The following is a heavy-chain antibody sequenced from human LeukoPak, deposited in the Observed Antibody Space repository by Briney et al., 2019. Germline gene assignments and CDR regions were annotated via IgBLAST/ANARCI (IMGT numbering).Heavy chain of an antibody. CDR3: ARRYNWNYGYDY. CDR2: IIPIFGTA. D-gene: IGHD1-7*01. V-gene: IGHV1-69*05. J-gene: IGHJ4*02. Sequence: ASVKVSCKASGGTFSSYAISWVRQAPGQGLEWMGGIIPIFGTANYAQKFQGRVTITTDESTSTAYMELSSLRSEDTAVYYCARRYNWNYGYDYWGQGTLVTVSS. CDR1: GGTFSSYA.